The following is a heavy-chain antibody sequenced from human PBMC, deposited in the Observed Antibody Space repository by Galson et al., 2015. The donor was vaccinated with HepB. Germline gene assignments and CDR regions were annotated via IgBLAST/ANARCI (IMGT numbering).Heavy chain of an antibody. CDR1: GFTFSSYA. J-gene: IGHJ4*02. CDR2: IWYDGSNK. Sequence: SLRLSCAASGFTFSSYAMHWVRQAPGKGLEWVAVIWYDGSNKYYADSVKGRFTISRDNSKNTLYLQMNSLRAEDTAVYYCARPAYHYDSSGYYGYWGQGTLVTVSS. D-gene: IGHD3-22*01. V-gene: IGHV3-33*08. CDR3: ARPAYHYDSSGYYGY.